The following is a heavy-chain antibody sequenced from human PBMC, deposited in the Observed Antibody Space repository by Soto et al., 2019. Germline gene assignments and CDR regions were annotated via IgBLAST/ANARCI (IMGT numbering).Heavy chain of an antibody. CDR1: GYTFTGYY. D-gene: IGHD6-19*01. J-gene: IGHJ6*02. CDR2: INPNSGGT. CDR3: ATGVAVAGLDYYYGMDV. Sequence: GASVKVSCKASGYTFTGYYMHWVRQAPGQGLEWMGWINPNSGGTNYAQKFQGWVTMTRDTSISTAYMELSRLRSDDTAVYYCATGVAVAGLDYYYGMDVWGQGTPGTVSS. V-gene: IGHV1-2*04.